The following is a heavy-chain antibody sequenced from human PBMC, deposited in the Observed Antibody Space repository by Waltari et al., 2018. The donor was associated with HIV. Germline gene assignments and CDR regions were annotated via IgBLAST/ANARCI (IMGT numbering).Heavy chain of an antibody. J-gene: IGHJ3*01. CDR2: IRGGGET. D-gene: IGHD3-10*01. V-gene: IGHV3-23*01. CDR1: GFIFTDFA. Sequence: QLLESGGGLVEPGGSLRLSCAASGFIFTDFAMDWVRQAPGKGLEWVSAIRGGGETFYADSVKGRFTISRDNSKNTLYLQRNSLRADDAAVYYCVKDSGRAADVFDLWGQGTMVTVSS. CDR3: VKDSGRAADVFDL.